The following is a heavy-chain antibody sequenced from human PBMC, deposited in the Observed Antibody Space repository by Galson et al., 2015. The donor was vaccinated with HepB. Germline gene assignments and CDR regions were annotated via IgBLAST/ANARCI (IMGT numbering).Heavy chain of an antibody. CDR2: IDPSDSYT. CDR3: ARSLYSSSWFDP. J-gene: IGHJ5*02. D-gene: IGHD5-18*01. CDR1: GYSFTSYW. V-gene: IGHV5-10-1*01. Sequence: QSGAEVKRPGESLRISCKGSGYSFTSYWISWVRQMPGKGLEWMGRIDPSDSYTNYSPSFQGHVTISADKSISTAYLQWSSLKASDTAMYYCARSLYSSSWFDPWGQGTLVTVSS.